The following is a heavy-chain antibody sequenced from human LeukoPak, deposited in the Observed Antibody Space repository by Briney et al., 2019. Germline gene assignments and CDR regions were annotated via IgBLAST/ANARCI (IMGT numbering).Heavy chain of an antibody. CDR1: GFTFSSYS. CDR2: ISSSSSYI. D-gene: IGHD5-18*01. Sequence: GGSLRLSCAASGFTFSSYSMTWVRQAPGKGLEWVSSISSSSSYIYYADSVKGRFTISRDNAKNSLYLQMNSLRAEDTAVYYCARERQLWFPFDYWGQGTLVTVSS. CDR3: ARERQLWFPFDY. J-gene: IGHJ4*02. V-gene: IGHV3-21*01.